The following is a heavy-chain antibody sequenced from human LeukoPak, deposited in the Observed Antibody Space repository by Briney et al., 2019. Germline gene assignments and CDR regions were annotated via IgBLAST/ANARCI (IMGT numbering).Heavy chain of an antibody. CDR1: GGSISSGDYY. Sequence: PSQTLSLTCTVSGGSISSGDYYWSWIRQPPGKGLEWIGYIYYSGSTYYNPSLKSRVTISVDTSKNQFSLKLSSVTAADTAVYYCARGIPATTSYYYYYYMDVWGKGTTVTVSS. V-gene: IGHV4-30-4*08. CDR2: IYYSGST. J-gene: IGHJ6*03. D-gene: IGHD6-25*01. CDR3: ARGIPATTSYYYYYYMDV.